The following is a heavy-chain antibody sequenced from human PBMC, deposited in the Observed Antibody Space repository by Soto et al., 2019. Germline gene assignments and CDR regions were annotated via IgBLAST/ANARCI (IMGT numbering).Heavy chain of an antibody. CDR1: GGSISSGGYY. J-gene: IGHJ4*02. Sequence: SETLSLTCTVSGGSISSGGYYWSWIRQHPGKGLEWIGYIYYSGSTYYNPSLKSRVTISVDTSKNQFSLKLSSVTAADTAVYYCARVGYCSGGSCSYLYYFDYWGQGTLVTV. CDR2: IYYSGST. D-gene: IGHD2-15*01. CDR3: ARVGYCSGGSCSYLYYFDY. V-gene: IGHV4-31*03.